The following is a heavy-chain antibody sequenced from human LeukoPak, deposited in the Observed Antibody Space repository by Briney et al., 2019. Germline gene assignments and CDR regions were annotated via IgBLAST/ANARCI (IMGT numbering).Heavy chain of an antibody. Sequence: SETLSLTCTVSGGSISSSTYFWGWIRQPPGKGLEWNGSIYYSGSAYYNPSLKSRVTISVDTSKNQFSLKLSSVTAADTAVYYCARGPNYDSSGYYRTKSPFDPWGQGTLVTVSS. J-gene: IGHJ5*02. CDR2: IYYSGSA. D-gene: IGHD3-22*01. CDR1: GGSISSSTYF. CDR3: ARGPNYDSSGYYRTKSPFDP. V-gene: IGHV4-39*01.